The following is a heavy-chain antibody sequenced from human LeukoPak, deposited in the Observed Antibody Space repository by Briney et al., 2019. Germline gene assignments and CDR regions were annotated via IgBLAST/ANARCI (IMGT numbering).Heavy chain of an antibody. V-gene: IGHV4-59*01. CDR1: GGSISSYY. D-gene: IGHD6-13*01. J-gene: IGHJ4*02. CDR3: ARGGAAGTLFDY. Sequence: SETLSLTCTVSGGSISSYYWSWIRQPPGKGLERIGYIYYSGSTNYNPSLKSRVTISVDTSKNQFSLKLSSVTAADTAVYYCARGGAAGTLFDYWGQGTLVTVSS. CDR2: IYYSGST.